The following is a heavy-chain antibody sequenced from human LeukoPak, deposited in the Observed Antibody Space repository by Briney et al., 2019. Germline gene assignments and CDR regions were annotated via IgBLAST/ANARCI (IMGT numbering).Heavy chain of an antibody. CDR1: GFTFSNYW. Sequence: GGSLRLSCAASGFTFSNYWMTWVRQAPGKGLGWVANINRDGSGRYYVDSVKGRFTISRDDAKSSLYLQMNSLRAEDTAVYYCARRNAMDVWGQGTTVIVFS. CDR3: ARRNAMDV. V-gene: IGHV3-7*03. CDR2: INRDGSGR. J-gene: IGHJ6*02.